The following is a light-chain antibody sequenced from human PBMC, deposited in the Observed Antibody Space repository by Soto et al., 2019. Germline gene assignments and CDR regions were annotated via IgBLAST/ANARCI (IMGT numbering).Light chain of an antibody. V-gene: IGKV1-39*01. Sequence: DIQMTQSPSSLSASVVDRVTITCRAIQSSSKYLSWCQQKPVKAPKLLIYATSSLQSGVPSRYSGSGSVTDFTLTISSLQPEDFETYYCQQIDSTPPWTFGQGTEVVTK. J-gene: IGKJ1*01. CDR1: QSSSKY. CDR3: QQIDSTPPWT. CDR2: ATS.